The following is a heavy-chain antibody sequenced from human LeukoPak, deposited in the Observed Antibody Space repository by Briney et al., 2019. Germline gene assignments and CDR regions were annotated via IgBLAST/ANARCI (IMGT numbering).Heavy chain of an antibody. Sequence: PGGSLRLSCAASGFTFSSYSMNWVRQAPGKGLEWVSSISSSSRSYIYYADSVKGRFTISRDNAKNSLYLQMNSLRAEDTAVYYCASPLAVAGTGGAFDIWGQGTMVTASS. CDR2: ISSSSRSYI. CDR1: GFTFSSYS. J-gene: IGHJ3*02. D-gene: IGHD6-19*01. V-gene: IGHV3-21*01. CDR3: ASPLAVAGTGGAFDI.